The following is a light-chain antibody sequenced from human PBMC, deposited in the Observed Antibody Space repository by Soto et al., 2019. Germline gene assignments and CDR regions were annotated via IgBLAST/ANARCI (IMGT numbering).Light chain of an antibody. CDR1: QGISSW. J-gene: IGKJ5*01. Sequence: DIQMTQSPSSVSAAVGDRVTITFRASQGISSWLAWYQQKPGKAPKLLIYAASTLQSGVPSRFSGNGSGTDFTLIISSLQPEDSATYYCQQAYSFPITFGQGTRLEIK. CDR2: AAS. V-gene: IGKV1D-12*01. CDR3: QQAYSFPIT.